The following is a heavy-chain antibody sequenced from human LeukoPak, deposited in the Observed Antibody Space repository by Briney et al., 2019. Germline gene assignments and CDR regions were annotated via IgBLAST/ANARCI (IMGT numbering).Heavy chain of an antibody. CDR1: GGTFSSYA. V-gene: IGHV1-69*13. J-gene: IGHJ3*02. D-gene: IGHD3-22*01. CDR3: ARDSYYDSSVGDAFDI. Sequence: SVKVSCKASGGTFSSYAISWVRQAPGQGLEWMGGIIPIFGTANYAQKFQGRVTITADESTSTAYMELSSLRSEDTAVYYCARDSYYDSSVGDAFDIRGQGTMVTVSS. CDR2: IIPIFGTA.